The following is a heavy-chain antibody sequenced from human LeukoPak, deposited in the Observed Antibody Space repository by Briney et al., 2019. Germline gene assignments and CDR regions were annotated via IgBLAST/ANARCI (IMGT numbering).Heavy chain of an antibody. Sequence: GGSLRLSCAASGFTFSSFNMNWVRQAPGKGLEWVSSISSTSSLIWYADSLKGRFTISRDNAKNSLYLQMDSLRAEDTAVYYCVTRFEYSYGPDSFDYWGQGTLVTVSS. CDR1: GFTFSSFN. J-gene: IGHJ4*02. V-gene: IGHV3-21*01. D-gene: IGHD5-18*01. CDR2: ISSTSSLI. CDR3: VTRFEYSYGPDSFDY.